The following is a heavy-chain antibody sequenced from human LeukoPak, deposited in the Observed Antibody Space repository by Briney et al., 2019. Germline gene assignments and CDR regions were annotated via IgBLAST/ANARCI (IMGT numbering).Heavy chain of an antibody. CDR1: GYTFTSYA. CDR3: ARVASRIAAAYYFDY. J-gene: IGHJ4*02. CDR2: INPNSGGT. D-gene: IGHD6-13*01. V-gene: IGHV1-2*02. Sequence: ASVKVSCKASGYTFTSYAMNWVRQAPGQGLEWMGWINPNSGGTNYAQKFQGRVTMTRDTSISAAYMELSRLRSDDTAAYYCARVASRIAAAYYFDYWGQGTLVTVSS.